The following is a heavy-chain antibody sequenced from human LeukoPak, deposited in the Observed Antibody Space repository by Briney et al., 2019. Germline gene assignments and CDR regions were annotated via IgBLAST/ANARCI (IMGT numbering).Heavy chain of an antibody. Sequence: PSETLSLTCAVYGGSFSGYYWSWIRQPPGKGLEWIGSIYYSGSTYYNPSLKSRVTISVDTSKNQFSLKLSSVTAADTAVYYCARHAVAGTRWFDPWGQGTLVTVSS. CDR2: IYYSGST. V-gene: IGHV4-34*01. J-gene: IGHJ5*02. D-gene: IGHD6-19*01. CDR1: GGSFSGYY. CDR3: ARHAVAGTRWFDP.